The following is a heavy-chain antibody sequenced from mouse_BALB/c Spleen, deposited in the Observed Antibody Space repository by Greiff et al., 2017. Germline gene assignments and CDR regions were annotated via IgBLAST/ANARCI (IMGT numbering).Heavy chain of an antibody. D-gene: IGHD2-1*01. Sequence: DVQLVESGGGLVKPGGSLKLSCAASGFAFSSYDMSWVRQTPEKRLEWVAYISSGGGSTYYPDTVKGRFTISRDNAKNTLYLQMSSLKSEDTAMYYCARHFSPLYGNYFDYWGQGTTLTVSS. CDR1: GFAFSSYD. J-gene: IGHJ2*01. V-gene: IGHV5-12-1*01. CDR3: ARHFSPLYGNYFDY. CDR2: ISSGGGST.